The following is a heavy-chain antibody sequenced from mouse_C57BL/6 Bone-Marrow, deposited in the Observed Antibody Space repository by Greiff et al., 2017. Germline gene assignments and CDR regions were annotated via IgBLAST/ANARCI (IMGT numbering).Heavy chain of an antibody. D-gene: IGHD2-5*01. J-gene: IGHJ1*03. CDR3: ATSYYSSYSYWYFDV. CDR2: LNPSNGGT. CDR1: GYTFTSYW. V-gene: IGHV1-53*01. Sequence: QVQLQQPGTELVKPGASVKLSCKASGYTFTSYWMHWVKQRPGQALEWIGNLNPSNGGTKYNEKFKSKATLTVHKSSSTAYMQLSSLTSEDSAVYYCATSYYSSYSYWYFDVWGTGTTVTVSS.